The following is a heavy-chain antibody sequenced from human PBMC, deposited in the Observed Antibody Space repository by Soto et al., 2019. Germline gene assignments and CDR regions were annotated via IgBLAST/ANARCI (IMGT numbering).Heavy chain of an antibody. CDR1: GGSISSGGYS. V-gene: IGHV4-30-2*01. Sequence: QLQLQESGSGLVKPSQTLSLTCAVSGGSISSGGYSWSWIRQPPGKGLEWIGYIYHSGSTYYNPSHESRVTISVDRSKNQFSLKLSSVTAADTAVYYCARQADDYGDYGYWFDPWGQGTLVTVSS. CDR3: ARQADDYGDYGYWFDP. J-gene: IGHJ5*02. CDR2: IYHSGST. D-gene: IGHD4-17*01.